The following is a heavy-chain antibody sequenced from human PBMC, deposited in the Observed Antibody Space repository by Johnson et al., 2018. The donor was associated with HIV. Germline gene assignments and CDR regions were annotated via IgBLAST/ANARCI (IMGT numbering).Heavy chain of an antibody. V-gene: IGHV3-66*01. CDR1: GFAVSSNY. CDR3: MLRTHAEKAFDI. J-gene: IGHJ3*02. D-gene: IGHD2-8*01. CDR2: LYSGGST. Sequence: VQLVESGGGLVQPGGSLRLSCAASGFAVSSNYMSWVRQAPGTGLEWVSVLYSGGSTYYADSVQGRFTISRDNSKNTLYLQMNSLRAEDTAVYYCMLRTHAEKAFDIWGQGTMVTVSS.